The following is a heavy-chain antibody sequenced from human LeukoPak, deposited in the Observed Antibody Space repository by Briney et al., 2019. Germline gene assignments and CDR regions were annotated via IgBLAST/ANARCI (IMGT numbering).Heavy chain of an antibody. CDR3: AKATAAPVWYFDL. D-gene: IGHD6-13*01. V-gene: IGHV3-23*01. CDR1: GFTFSSYG. J-gene: IGHJ2*01. CDR2: ICGRGDST. Sequence: GSLRLSCTASGFTFSSYGMSWVRQAPGKGLEWVSSICGRGDSTYYADSVKGRFTISRDNSRNTLYLQMNTLRAEDTAVYYCAKATAAPVWYFDLWGRGTLVTVSS.